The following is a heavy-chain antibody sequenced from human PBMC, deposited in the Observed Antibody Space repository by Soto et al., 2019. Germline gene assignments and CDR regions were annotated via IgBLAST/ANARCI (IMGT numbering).Heavy chain of an antibody. CDR2: IYYSGST. D-gene: IGHD1-7*01. CDR1: GGSINSYY. Sequence: SETLSLTCTVSGGSINSYYWSWIRQPPGKGLEWIGYIYYSGSTNYDPSLKSRITISADTSKNQFSLKLSSVTAADTAVYYCARHISSGTNIAAIRSFDPWGQGTLVTVSS. CDR3: ARHISSGTNIAAIRSFDP. V-gene: IGHV4-59*08. J-gene: IGHJ5*02.